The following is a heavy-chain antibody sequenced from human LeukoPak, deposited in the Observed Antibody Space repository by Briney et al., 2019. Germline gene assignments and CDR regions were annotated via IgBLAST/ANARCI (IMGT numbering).Heavy chain of an antibody. J-gene: IGHJ6*02. CDR1: GGSISSYY. D-gene: IGHD3/OR15-3a*01. Sequence: SETLSLTRTVSGGSISSYYWSWIRQPPGKGLEWIGYIYYSGSTNYNPSLKSRVTISADTSKNQFSLKLSSVTAADTAVYYCAREGLSVYGMDVWGQGTTVTVSS. CDR3: AREGLSVYGMDV. V-gene: IGHV4-59*01. CDR2: IYYSGST.